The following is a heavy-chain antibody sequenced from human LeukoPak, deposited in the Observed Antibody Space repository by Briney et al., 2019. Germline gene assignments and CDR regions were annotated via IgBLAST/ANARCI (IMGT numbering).Heavy chain of an antibody. CDR2: ITPMSATP. CDR1: AGTFSRYA. CDR3: AGDPPGTPVGFDI. J-gene: IGHJ3*02. Sequence: GSSVKASCKTSAGTFSRYAISWVRQAPGQGLEWMGRITPMSATPSQTQWIQGRVTITADISTNTVYLDLSSLRSEDTALYFCAGDPPGTPVGFDIWGQGTMVTVSS. D-gene: IGHD3-10*01. V-gene: IGHV1-69*06.